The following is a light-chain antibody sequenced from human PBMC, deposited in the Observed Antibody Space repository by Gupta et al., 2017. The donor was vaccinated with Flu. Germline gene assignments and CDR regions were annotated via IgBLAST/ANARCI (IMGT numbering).Light chain of an antibody. J-gene: IGLJ3*02. CDR1: SSDVGSYNV. CDR3: CSYAHSSTWV. V-gene: IGLV2-23*02. CDR2: EVT. Sequence: QSALPQPASVSGSPGQSITISCTGTSSDVGSYNVVSWYQHHPGKAPKVMIYEVTKRPAGVSNRFSGSKSGNTASLTISGLQAEDEADYYCCSYAHSSTWVFGGGTKLTVL.